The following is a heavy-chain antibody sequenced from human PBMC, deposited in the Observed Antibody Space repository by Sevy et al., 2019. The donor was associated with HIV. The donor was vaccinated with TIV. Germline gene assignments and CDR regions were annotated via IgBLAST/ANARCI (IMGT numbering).Heavy chain of an antibody. J-gene: IGHJ6*02. CDR2: IYHSGTT. CDR3: ARLPIGYCGGGTCFLYSMDV. Sequence: SETLSLTCTVSGGSISSGDYHWSWIRQPPGKGLEYIGYIYHSGTTYYNPSLKSRLTISVDTPKNQFSLTLTSVTAADTAVYYCARLPIGYCGGGTCFLYSMDVWGQGTTVTVSS. V-gene: IGHV4-30-4*01. CDR1: GGSISSGDYH. D-gene: IGHD2-15*01.